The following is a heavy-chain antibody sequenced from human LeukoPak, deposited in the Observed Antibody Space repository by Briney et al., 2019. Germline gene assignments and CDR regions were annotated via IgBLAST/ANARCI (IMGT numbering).Heavy chain of an antibody. CDR1: GFTFGNFW. CDR3: AKSGGYYYYGMDV. CDR2: ISSSGSTV. J-gene: IGHJ6*02. D-gene: IGHD5-12*01. V-gene: IGHV3-48*03. Sequence: GGSLRLSCAASGFTFGNFWMSWVRQAPGKGLEWVSYISSSGSTVYYADSVKGRFTISRDNAKNSLYLQMNSLRAEDTAVYYCAKSGGYYYYGMDVWGQGTTVTVSS.